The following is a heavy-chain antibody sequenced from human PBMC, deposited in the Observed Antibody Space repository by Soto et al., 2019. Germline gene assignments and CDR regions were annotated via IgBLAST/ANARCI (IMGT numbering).Heavy chain of an antibody. Sequence: PSPTLSLTCAISGDSVSSTSTAWSWIRQSPSRGLEWLGRTYYRSNWYTDYAVSVKSRITISPDTPKNQFSLQLNSVTPEDTAVYYCARGSYYSGWVWGQGTLVTVSS. CDR3: ARGSYYSGWV. D-gene: IGHD6-19*01. CDR1: GDSVSSTSTA. CDR2: TYYRSNWYT. V-gene: IGHV6-1*01. J-gene: IGHJ4*02.